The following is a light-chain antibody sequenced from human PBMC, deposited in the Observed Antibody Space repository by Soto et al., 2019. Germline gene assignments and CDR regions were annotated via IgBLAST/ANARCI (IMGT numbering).Light chain of an antibody. CDR2: GTS. CDR3: QHYGSSPSWT. V-gene: IGKV3-20*01. J-gene: IGKJ1*01. Sequence: EIVLTQSPGTLSLSPGERATLSCRASQSVSSSYLAWYQQKPGQAPRLVIYGTSSRATGIPDRFSGSGSGTDFTLTISRLEPEDFAVYYCQHYGSSPSWTCGQGTKVEIK. CDR1: QSVSSSY.